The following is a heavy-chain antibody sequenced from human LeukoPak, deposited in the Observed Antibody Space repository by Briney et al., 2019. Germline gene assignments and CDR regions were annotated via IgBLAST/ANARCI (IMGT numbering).Heavy chain of an antibody. Sequence: QSGGSLRLSCAASGFTFSNYGMHWVRQAPGKGLEWVAFIRYDGSNKYYPDSVKGRFTTSRDNSKNTLYLQMNSLRAEDTAVYYCAKDFRVAMAPAYFDYWGQGTLVTV. V-gene: IGHV3-30*02. J-gene: IGHJ4*02. CDR1: GFTFSNYG. CDR3: AKDFRVAMAPAYFDY. D-gene: IGHD5-18*01. CDR2: IRYDGSNK.